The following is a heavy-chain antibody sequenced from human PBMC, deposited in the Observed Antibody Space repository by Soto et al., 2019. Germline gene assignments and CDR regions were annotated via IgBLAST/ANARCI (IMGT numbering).Heavy chain of an antibody. V-gene: IGHV3-23*01. CDR2: ISGSGGST. Sequence: GGSLRLSCAASGFTFSSYAMSWVRQAPGKGLEWVSAISGSGGSTYYADSVKGRFTISRDNSKNTLYLQMNSLRAEDTAVYYCAKEYYSAGAYYYYYMDVWGKGTTVTVSS. CDR1: GFTFSSYA. D-gene: IGHD3-10*01. CDR3: AKEYYSAGAYYYYYMDV. J-gene: IGHJ6*03.